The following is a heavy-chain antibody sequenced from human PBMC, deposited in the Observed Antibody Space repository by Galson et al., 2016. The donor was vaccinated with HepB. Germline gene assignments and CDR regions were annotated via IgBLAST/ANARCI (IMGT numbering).Heavy chain of an antibody. CDR1: GYILTNHA. D-gene: IGHD6-19*01. V-gene: IGHV1-3*01. CDR2: VYDGIGNT. Sequence: SVKVSCKASGYILTNHAIHWVRKAPGQRLGWMGWVYDGIGNTRYSQNFQGRVTFTRDTSATTAYMELSSLRSEDTAVYYCAILVAGDISGWSNWGQGTLVTVSS. CDR3: AILVAGDISGWSN. J-gene: IGHJ4*02.